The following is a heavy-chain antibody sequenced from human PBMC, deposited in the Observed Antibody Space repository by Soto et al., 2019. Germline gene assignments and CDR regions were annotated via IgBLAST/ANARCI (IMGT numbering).Heavy chain of an antibody. D-gene: IGHD5-18*01. CDR3: AREKDSTMGPSFDS. Sequence: PGGSLRLSCAASGFTFSSYGMHWVRQAPGKGLEWVAVIWYDGSNKDYADSVRGRFTISRDNSKNTLYLQINSLRAEDTALYYCAREKDSTMGPSFDSWGQGTLVTVS. J-gene: IGHJ4*02. V-gene: IGHV3-33*08. CDR1: GFTFSSYG. CDR2: IWYDGSNK.